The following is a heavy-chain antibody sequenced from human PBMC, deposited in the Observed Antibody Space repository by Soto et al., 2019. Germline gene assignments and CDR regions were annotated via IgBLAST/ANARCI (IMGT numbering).Heavy chain of an antibody. D-gene: IGHD2-8*01. CDR2: IRGDNGDT. CDR3: ARDLRGSCTTDECFYFDF. CDR1: GFTLSSHG. Sequence: GASVKVSCKASGFTLSSHGISWVRQAPGQGLEWMGWIRGDNGDTNNARKFQGRITMTTDTFTDTAYMELRSLRSDDTAVYYCARDLRGSCTTDECFYFDFWGQGTLVTVSS. J-gene: IGHJ4*02. V-gene: IGHV1-18*04.